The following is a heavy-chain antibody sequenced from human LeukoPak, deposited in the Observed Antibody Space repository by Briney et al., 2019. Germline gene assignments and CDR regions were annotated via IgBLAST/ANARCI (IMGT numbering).Heavy chain of an antibody. J-gene: IGHJ4*02. CDR1: GYTFTTFY. CDR2: INPSGGST. Sequence: ASVKVSCTASGYTFTTFYMHWVRQAPGQGLEWMGIINPSGGSTSYPQRFQGRVTMTTDTSTRTVYMELSSLRSEDTALYYCARATYYYFEYWGQGTLVSVSS. D-gene: IGHD2-21*01. CDR3: ARATYYYFEY. V-gene: IGHV1-46*01.